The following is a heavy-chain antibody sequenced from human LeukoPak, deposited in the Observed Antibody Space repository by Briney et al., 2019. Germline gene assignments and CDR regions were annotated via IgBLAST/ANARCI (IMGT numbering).Heavy chain of an antibody. J-gene: IGHJ3*02. CDR1: GGSISSYY. Sequence: PSETLSLTCTVSGGSISSYYWSWIRQPAGKGLEWIGRIYTSGSTNYNPSLKSRVTMSVDTSKNQFSLKLSSVSAADTAVYYCARAQNYYDSSGYSGWDDALDIWGQGTMVTVSS. D-gene: IGHD3-22*01. CDR3: ARAQNYYDSSGYSGWDDALDI. CDR2: IYTSGST. V-gene: IGHV4-4*07.